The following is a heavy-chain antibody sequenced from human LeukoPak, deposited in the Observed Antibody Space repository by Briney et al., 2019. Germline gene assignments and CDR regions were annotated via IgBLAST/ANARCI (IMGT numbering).Heavy chain of an antibody. V-gene: IGHV3-49*04. CDR1: GFTFGDYA. Sequence: PGGSLRLSWPASGFTFGDYAMSWVRQAPGKGLEWVGFIVSKAYSGTTEYAASVKGRFTISRDDSKSIAYLQVNSLKTEDTAVYYCTRSTYYYDSSGYWLWGQGTLVTVSS. D-gene: IGHD3-22*01. J-gene: IGHJ4*02. CDR2: IVSKAYSGTT. CDR3: TRSTYYYDSSGYWL.